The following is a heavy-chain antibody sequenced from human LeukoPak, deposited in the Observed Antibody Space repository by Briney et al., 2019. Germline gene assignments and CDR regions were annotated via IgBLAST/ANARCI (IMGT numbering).Heavy chain of an antibody. Sequence: GGSLRLSCAASGFTFSSYSMNWVRQAPGKGLEWVSSISSSSSYIYYADSVKGRFTISRDNAKNSLYLQMNSLRAADTAVYYCAREASYYYGSGFDPWGQGTLVTVSS. J-gene: IGHJ5*02. CDR3: AREASYYYGSGFDP. V-gene: IGHV3-21*04. CDR1: GFTFSSYS. D-gene: IGHD3-10*01. CDR2: ISSSSSYI.